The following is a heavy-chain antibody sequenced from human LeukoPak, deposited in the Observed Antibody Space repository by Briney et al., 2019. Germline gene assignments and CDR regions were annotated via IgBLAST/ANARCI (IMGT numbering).Heavy chain of an antibody. D-gene: IGHD6-13*01. V-gene: IGHV1-24*01. J-gene: IGHJ6*02. CDR1: GGTFSSYA. CDR3: ATVLSSSWYSGGMDV. Sequence: ASVKVSCKASGGTFSSYAISWVRQAPGQGLEWMGGFDPEDGETIYAQKFQGRVTMTEDTSTDTAYMELSSLRSEDTAVYYCATVLSSSWYSGGMDVWGQGTTVTVSS. CDR2: FDPEDGET.